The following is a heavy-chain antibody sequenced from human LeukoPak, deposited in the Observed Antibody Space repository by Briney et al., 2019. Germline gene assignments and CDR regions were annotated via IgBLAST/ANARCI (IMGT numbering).Heavy chain of an antibody. D-gene: IGHD3-22*01. CDR1: GFTFSSYA. CDR3: AKRDSNGYFLFDY. J-gene: IGHJ4*02. V-gene: IGHV3-23*01. CDR2: ILTNGDIT. Sequence: GGSLRLSCAASGFTFSSYAMTWVRQAPGKGLEWVSYILTNGDITYYPDSVRGRFTISRDNSKNTLYLQMDSLRAEDTAVYYCAKRDSNGYFLFDYWGQGTLVTVSS.